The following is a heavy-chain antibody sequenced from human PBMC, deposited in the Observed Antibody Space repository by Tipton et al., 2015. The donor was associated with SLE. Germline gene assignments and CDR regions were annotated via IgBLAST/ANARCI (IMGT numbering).Heavy chain of an antibody. CDR2: INHSGST. CDR3: ASRGDYGDYVSGYWYLDL. J-gene: IGHJ2*01. Sequence: TLSLTCAVYGGSFSGYYWSWIRQPPGKGLEWIGEINHSGSTNYNPSLKSRVTISVDTSKNQFSLKLSSVTAADTAVYYCASRGDYGDYVSGYWYLDLWGRGTLVTVSS. CDR1: GGSFSGYY. D-gene: IGHD4-17*01. V-gene: IGHV4-34*01.